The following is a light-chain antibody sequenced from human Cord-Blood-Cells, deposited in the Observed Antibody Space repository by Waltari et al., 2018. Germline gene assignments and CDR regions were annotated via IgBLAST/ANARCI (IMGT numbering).Light chain of an antibody. CDR1: QIVLYNSNNKNY. J-gene: IGKJ4*01. Sequence: DIVMTQSPDSLALXLXXRXTINXXSHQIVLYNSNNKNYLAWHQQKPRQPPKLLIYWASTRESGVPDRFSGSGSGTDFTLTISSLQAEDVAVYYCQQYYSTPSLTFGGGTKVEIK. V-gene: IGKV4-1*01. CDR2: WAS. CDR3: QQYYSTPSLT.